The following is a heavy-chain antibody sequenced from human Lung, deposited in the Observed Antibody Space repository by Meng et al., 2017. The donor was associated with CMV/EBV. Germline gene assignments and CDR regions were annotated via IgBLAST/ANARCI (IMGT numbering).Heavy chain of an antibody. V-gene: IGHV4-31*03. Sequence: VRLQESGPGLVKPSQTLSLTCTVSGGSIGRGGYYWSWIRQHPGKGLEWIGYIYYTGSTFYNPSLKSRVTISVDTSKNQFSLKLIPATAADTAVYYCAREAGRDGYATPKFDYWGQGTLVTVSS. CDR2: IYYTGST. J-gene: IGHJ4*02. CDR3: AREAGRDGYATPKFDY. CDR1: GGSIGRGGYY. D-gene: IGHD5-24*01.